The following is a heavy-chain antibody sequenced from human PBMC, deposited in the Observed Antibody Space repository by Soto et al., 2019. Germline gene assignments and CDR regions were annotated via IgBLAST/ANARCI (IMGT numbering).Heavy chain of an antibody. Sequence: QLQLQESGPGLVKPSETLSLTCTVSGGSISSSSYYWGWIRQPPGKGLEWIGSIYYSGSTYYNPSLKSRVTISVDTSKNQFSLKLSSVTAADTAVYYCARKAGGYYDILTGYYGAYYFDYWGQGTLVTVSS. CDR2: IYYSGST. CDR1: GGSISSSSYY. J-gene: IGHJ4*02. D-gene: IGHD3-9*01. CDR3: ARKAGGYYDILTGYYGAYYFDY. V-gene: IGHV4-39*01.